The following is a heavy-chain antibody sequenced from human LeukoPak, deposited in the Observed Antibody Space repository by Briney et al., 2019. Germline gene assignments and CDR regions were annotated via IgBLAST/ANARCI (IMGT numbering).Heavy chain of an antibody. CDR3: AKDSDRCSSTSCYLFGI. Sequence: GGSLRLSCAASGFTFSSYGMHWVRQAPGKGLEWVAFIRYDGSNKYYADSVKGRFTISRDNSKNTLYLQMNSLRAEDTAVYYCAKDSDRCSSTSCYLFGIWGQGTMVTVSS. D-gene: IGHD2-2*01. J-gene: IGHJ3*02. V-gene: IGHV3-30*02. CDR2: IRYDGSNK. CDR1: GFTFSSYG.